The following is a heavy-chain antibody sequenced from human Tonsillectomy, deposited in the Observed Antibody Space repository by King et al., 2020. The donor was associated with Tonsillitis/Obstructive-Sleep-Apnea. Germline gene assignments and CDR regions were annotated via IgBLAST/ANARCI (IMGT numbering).Heavy chain of an antibody. CDR1: GFPVSSNY. V-gene: IGHV3-66*01. CDR3: ARGFGFDP. CDR2: IYSDGST. J-gene: IGHJ5*02. D-gene: IGHD3-3*01. Sequence: VQLVESGGGLVQPGGSLRLSCAASGFPVSSNYMSWVRQAPGKGLEWVSVIYSDGSTYYADAVKGRFTISRDNSKNTLYLQMNSLRAEETAVYYCARGFGFDPWGQGTLVTVSS.